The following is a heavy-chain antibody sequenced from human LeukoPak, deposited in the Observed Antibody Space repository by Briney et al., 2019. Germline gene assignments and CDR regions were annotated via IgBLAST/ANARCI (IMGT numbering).Heavy chain of an antibody. CDR2: INPSGGST. J-gene: IGHJ4*02. CDR3: ATAGLWLHYFDY. Sequence: ASVKVSRKASGYTFTSYYMHWVRQAPGQGLEWMGIINPSGGSTSYAQKFQGRVTMTRDTSTSTVYMELSSLRSEDTAVYYCATAGLWLHYFDYWGQGTLVTVSS. CDR1: GYTFTSYY. D-gene: IGHD5-18*01. V-gene: IGHV1-46*01.